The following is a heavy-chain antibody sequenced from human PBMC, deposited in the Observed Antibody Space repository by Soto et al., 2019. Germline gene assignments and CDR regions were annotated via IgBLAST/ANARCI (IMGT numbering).Heavy chain of an antibody. V-gene: IGHV3-11*05. J-gene: IGHJ4*02. Sequence: QVQLVESGGGLVKPGGSLRLSCAASGFTFNDYYMTWFRQAPGKGLEWLSCISTTGSYTNYADSVKGRFTISRDNAENSLFLQMDSLGDEDTAVYYCARIVGARLNDYWGQGTLVTVSS. CDR2: ISTTGSYT. CDR1: GFTFNDYY. D-gene: IGHD1-26*01. CDR3: ARIVGARLNDY.